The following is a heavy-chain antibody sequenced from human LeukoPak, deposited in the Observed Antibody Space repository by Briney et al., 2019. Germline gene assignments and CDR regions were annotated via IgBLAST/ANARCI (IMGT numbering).Heavy chain of an antibody. Sequence: GASVKVSCKASGYTFTGYYIHWVRQAPGQGLEWMGWINPNSGATKYAQKFQGRVTMTRDTSISTAYMELTRLRSDDTAVFYCARQTPTIRALGSWGQGTLVTVSS. CDR1: GYTFTGYY. CDR3: ARQTPTIRALGS. J-gene: IGHJ5*02. CDR2: INPNSGAT. V-gene: IGHV1-2*02. D-gene: IGHD4-23*01.